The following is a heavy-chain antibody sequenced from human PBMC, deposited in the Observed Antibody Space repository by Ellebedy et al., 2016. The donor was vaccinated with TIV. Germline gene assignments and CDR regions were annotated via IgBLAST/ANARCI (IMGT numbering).Heavy chain of an antibody. CDR2: ITESGGNT. CDR1: GFTFSSYS. D-gene: IGHD4-23*01. Sequence: PGGSLRLSCAASGFTFSSYSMNWVRQAPGKGLEWVSSITESGGNTYYADSVKGRFTISRGNSKDTLFLQMNSLRAEDTAIYFCARDPVGVGPAFDVWGQGTMVTVSS. J-gene: IGHJ3*01. V-gene: IGHV3-23*01. CDR3: ARDPVGVGPAFDV.